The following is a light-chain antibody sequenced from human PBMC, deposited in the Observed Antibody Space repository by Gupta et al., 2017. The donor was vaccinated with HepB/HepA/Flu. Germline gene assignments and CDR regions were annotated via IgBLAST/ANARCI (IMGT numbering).Light chain of an antibody. Sequence: EIVLTQSPATLSLSPGERATLSCRASQSVNTYLAWYQQKPGQTPRLLIYDASSRAAGIPARFSGSGSGTDVTLTISSLEPEDFAVYYCQQRTSFGQGTKLEIK. CDR3: QQRTS. J-gene: IGKJ2*03. CDR1: QSVNTY. CDR2: DAS. V-gene: IGKV3-11*01.